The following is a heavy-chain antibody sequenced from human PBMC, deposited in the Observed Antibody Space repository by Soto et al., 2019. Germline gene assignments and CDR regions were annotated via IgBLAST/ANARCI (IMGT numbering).Heavy chain of an antibody. Sequence: PGGSLRLSCAASGFTFSSYAMHWVRQAPGKGLEWVAVISYDGSNKYYADSVKGRFTISRDNSKNTLYRQMNSLRAEDTAVYYCASLDRLRFDYWGQGTLVTVSS. CDR2: ISYDGSNK. CDR1: GFTFSSYA. D-gene: IGHD5-12*01. V-gene: IGHV3-30-3*01. CDR3: ASLDRLRFDY. J-gene: IGHJ4*02.